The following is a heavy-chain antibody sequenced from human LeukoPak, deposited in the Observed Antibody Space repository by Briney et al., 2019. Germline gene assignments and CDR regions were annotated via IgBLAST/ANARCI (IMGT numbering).Heavy chain of an antibody. D-gene: IGHD3-22*01. CDR3: ARPKYYYDSSGQHYYFDY. J-gene: IGHJ4*02. V-gene: IGHV1-2*06. CDR2: INPNSGGT. Sequence: GASVKVSCKASGYIFTGYYMHWVRQAPGQGLEWMGRINPNSGGTNYAQKFQGRVTMTRDTSISTAYMELSRLRSDDTAVYYCARPKYYYDSSGQHYYFDYWGQGTLVTVSS. CDR1: GYIFTGYY.